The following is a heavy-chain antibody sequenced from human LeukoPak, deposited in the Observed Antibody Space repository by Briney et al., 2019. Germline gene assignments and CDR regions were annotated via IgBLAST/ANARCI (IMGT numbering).Heavy chain of an antibody. V-gene: IGHV3-23*01. J-gene: IGHJ2*01. D-gene: IGHD3-22*01. CDR1: GFTFSIYG. Sequence: GGSLRLSCAASGFTFSIYGMSWVRQAPGRGLEWVSSISGSGGSTYYADSVKGRFTISRDNAKNTLYLRMNSLRAEDTAVYYCAKDGYYDSSAYYYVRYFDLWGRGTLVTVSS. CDR2: ISGSGGST. CDR3: AKDGYYDSSAYYYVRYFDL.